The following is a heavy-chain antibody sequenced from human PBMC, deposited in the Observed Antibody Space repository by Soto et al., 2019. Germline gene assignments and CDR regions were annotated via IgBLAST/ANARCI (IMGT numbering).Heavy chain of an antibody. CDR1: GYPFTGYY. Sequence: QVQLVQSGSEVTKPGASVTVSCKASGYPFTGYYIHWVRQAPGQGPEWMGWVSPKTGETNYVQKFQGRVTMTQDPSTSTAYLELTRLRSDDTGVYYCARRPRWRQVAQVYGMVVWVPGTTVTVS. J-gene: IGHJ6*02. CDR2: VSPKTGET. D-gene: IGHD2-15*01. V-gene: IGHV1-2*02. CDR3: ARRPRWRQVAQVYGMVV.